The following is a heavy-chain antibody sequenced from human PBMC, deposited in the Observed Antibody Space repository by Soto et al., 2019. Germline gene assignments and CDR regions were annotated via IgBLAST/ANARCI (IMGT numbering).Heavy chain of an antibody. J-gene: IGHJ4*02. Sequence: ASETLSLTCAVYGGSFSGYYWSWIRQPPGKGLEWIGEINHSGSTNCNPSLKSRVTISVDTSKNQLSLKLTSVTAADTAVYYCARRYSSGWYYFDYWGLGTLVTVSS. CDR2: INHSGST. CDR1: GGSFSGYY. CDR3: ARRYSSGWYYFDY. V-gene: IGHV4-34*01. D-gene: IGHD6-19*01.